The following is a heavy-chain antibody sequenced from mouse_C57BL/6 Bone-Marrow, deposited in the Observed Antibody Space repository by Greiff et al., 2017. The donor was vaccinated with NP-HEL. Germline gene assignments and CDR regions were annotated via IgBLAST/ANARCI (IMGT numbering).Heavy chain of an antibody. D-gene: IGHD2-3*01. CDR1: GFTFSDYY. CDR3: ARDCRMVTGYAMDY. Sequence: DVMLVESEGGLVQPGSSMKLSCTASGFTFSDYYMAWVRQVPEKGLEWVANINYDGSSTYYLDSLKSRFIISRDNAKNILYLQMSSLKSEDTATYYCARDCRMVTGYAMDYWGQGTSVTVSS. J-gene: IGHJ4*01. V-gene: IGHV5-16*01. CDR2: INYDGSST.